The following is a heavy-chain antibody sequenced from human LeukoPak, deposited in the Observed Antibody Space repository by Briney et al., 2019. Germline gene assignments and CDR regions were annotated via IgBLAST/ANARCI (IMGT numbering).Heavy chain of an antibody. V-gene: IGHV1-69*13. J-gene: IGHJ4*02. CDR3: ARGPGIAAANPDY. D-gene: IGHD6-13*01. Sequence: ASVKVSCKASGGTFSSYAISWVRQAPGQGLEWMGRIIPIFGTANYAQKFQGRVTITADESTSTAYMELSSLRSEDTAVYYCARGPGIAAANPDYWGQGTLVTVSS. CDR1: GGTFSSYA. CDR2: IIPIFGTA.